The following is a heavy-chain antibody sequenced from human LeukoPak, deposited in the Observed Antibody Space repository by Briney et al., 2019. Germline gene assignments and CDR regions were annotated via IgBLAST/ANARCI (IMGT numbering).Heavy chain of an antibody. J-gene: IGHJ4*02. CDR3: ARDRLTSRLRLGELSLGWYYFDY. CDR1: GGTFSSCA. D-gene: IGHD3-16*02. CDR2: IIPIFGTA. Sequence: GASVKVSCKASGGTFSSCAISWVRQAPGQGLEWMGGIIPIFGTANYAQKFQGRVTITADESTSTAYMELSSLRSEDTAVYYCARDRLTSRLRLGELSLGWYYFDYWGQGTLVTVSS. V-gene: IGHV1-69*13.